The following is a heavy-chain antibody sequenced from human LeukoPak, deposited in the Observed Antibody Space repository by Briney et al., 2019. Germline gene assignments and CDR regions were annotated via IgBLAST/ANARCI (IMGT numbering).Heavy chain of an antibody. CDR2: IVVGSGDA. D-gene: IGHD1-26*01. V-gene: IGHV1-58*01. CDR1: GFTLVNSA. Sequence: SVKVSCKSSGFTLVNSAVHWVRQARGQSLEWIGWIVVGSGDARCAQRFQERLTITRDKSTSTAYMELSSLRSEDTAVYYCAADRHLGATTGFGFWGQGTLVTVSS. J-gene: IGHJ4*02. CDR3: AADRHLGATTGFGF.